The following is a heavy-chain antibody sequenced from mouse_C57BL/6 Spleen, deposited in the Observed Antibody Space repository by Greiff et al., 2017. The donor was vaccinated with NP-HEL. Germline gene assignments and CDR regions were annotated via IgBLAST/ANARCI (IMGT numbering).Heavy chain of an antibody. D-gene: IGHD2-1*01. CDR2: IWRGGST. CDR1: GFSLTSYG. J-gene: IGHJ2*01. V-gene: IGHV2-2*01. Sequence: QVQLKESGPGLVQPSQSLSITCTVSGFSLTSYGVHWVRQSPGKGLEWLGVIWRGGSTDYNAAFISRLSISKDNSKSQVFFKMNSLQADDTAIYYCARGSYYGNYDYFDYWGQGTTLTVSS. CDR3: ARGSYYGNYDYFDY.